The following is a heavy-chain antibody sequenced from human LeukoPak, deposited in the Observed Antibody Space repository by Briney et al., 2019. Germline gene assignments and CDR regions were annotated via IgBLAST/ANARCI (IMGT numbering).Heavy chain of an antibody. CDR1: GFTFDDYA. CDR3: ASPGSGWCRFDY. CDR2: ISGDSGST. V-gene: IGHV3-43*02. Sequence: TGGSERLSCAASGFTFDDYAMHWVRQAPGEGLQWVSLISGDSGSTYYADSVKGRFTVSRDNSKNSLYLQMNSLRTDDTAFYYCASPGSGWCRFDYWGQGTLVTVSS. D-gene: IGHD6-19*01. J-gene: IGHJ4*02.